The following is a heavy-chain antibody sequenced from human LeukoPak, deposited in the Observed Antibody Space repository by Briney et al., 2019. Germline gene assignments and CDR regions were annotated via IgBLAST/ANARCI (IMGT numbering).Heavy chain of an antibody. CDR3: ARGPYHYYGDHEFDY. V-gene: IGHV1-2*02. J-gene: IGHJ4*02. D-gene: IGHD4-17*01. CDR1: GYTFTGYY. Sequence: ASVTVSCKASGYTFTGYYMHWVRQAPGQGLEWMGWINPNSGGTNYAQKFQGRVTMTRDTSISTAYMELSRLRSDDTAVYYCARGPYHYYGDHEFDYWGQGTLVTVSS. CDR2: INPNSGGT.